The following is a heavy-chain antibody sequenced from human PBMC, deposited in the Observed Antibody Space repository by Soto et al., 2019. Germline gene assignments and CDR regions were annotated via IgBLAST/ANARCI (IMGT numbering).Heavy chain of an antibody. CDR1: GYSFTSYW. CDR3: ARRQRYYYYGMDV. J-gene: IGHJ6*02. Sequence: GESLKTSCKGSGYSFTSYWISWVRQMPGKGLEWMGRIDPSDSYTNYSPSFQGHVTISADKSISTAYLKWSSLKASDTAMYYCARRQRYYYYGMDVWGQGTTVTVSS. CDR2: IDPSDSYT. V-gene: IGHV5-10-1*01.